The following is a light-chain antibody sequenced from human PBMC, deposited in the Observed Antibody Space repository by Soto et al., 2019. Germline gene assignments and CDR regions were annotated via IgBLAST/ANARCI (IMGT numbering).Light chain of an antibody. CDR2: GVR. V-gene: IGLV2-14*01. Sequence: QSVLTQPASVSGSPGQSITVSCTGTNTDVGGYNYVSWYQHRPGKAPRLMIYGVRNRLSGVSNRFSGSKSGNTASLTISGLQSEDEADYYCTSYTPTGALVFGSGTKVTVL. CDR3: TSYTPTGALV. J-gene: IGLJ6*01. CDR1: NTDVGGYNY.